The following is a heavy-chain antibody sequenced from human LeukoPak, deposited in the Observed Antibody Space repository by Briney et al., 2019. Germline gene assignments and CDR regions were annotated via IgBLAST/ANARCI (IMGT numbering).Heavy chain of an antibody. CDR1: GFTFSGYG. V-gene: IGHV3-30*02. D-gene: IGHD5-12*01. J-gene: IGHJ3*02. CDR2: IRYDGSNR. Sequence: AGGSLRLSCAGSGFTFSGYGMHWLRQAPGKGLEGLAFIRYDGSNRYYADSVKGRFTVSRDNSKNTLYLQMNSLRAEDTAVYYCARGRLSGNSAFEIWGQGTPVTVSS. CDR3: ARGRLSGNSAFEI.